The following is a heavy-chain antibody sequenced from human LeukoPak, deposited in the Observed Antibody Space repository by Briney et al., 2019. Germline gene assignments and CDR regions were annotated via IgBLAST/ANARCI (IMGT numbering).Heavy chain of an antibody. J-gene: IGHJ3*02. D-gene: IGHD3-3*01. CDR3: ARELARTISYAFDI. Sequence: ASVKVSCKASGYTFTSYGISWVRQAPGQGLEWMGWISAYNGNTNYAQKLQGRVTMTTDTSTSIAYMELRSLRSDDTAVYYCARELARTISYAFDIWGQGTMVTVSS. CDR2: ISAYNGNT. CDR1: GYTFTSYG. V-gene: IGHV1-18*01.